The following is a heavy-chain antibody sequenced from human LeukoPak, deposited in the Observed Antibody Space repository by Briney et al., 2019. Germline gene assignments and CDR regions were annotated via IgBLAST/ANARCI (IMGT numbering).Heavy chain of an antibody. Sequence: GRSLRLSCAASGFTFGTYGMHWVRQAPGKGLEWVAVISHDGSNNYSANYVKGRFIISRDNSKNTLYLQMNSLRDEDTAVYYCARNPAGIGDYWGQGTLVTVSS. J-gene: IGHJ4*02. CDR1: GFTFGTYG. CDR2: ISHDGSNN. D-gene: IGHD1-26*01. V-gene: IGHV3-30*03. CDR3: ARNPAGIGDY.